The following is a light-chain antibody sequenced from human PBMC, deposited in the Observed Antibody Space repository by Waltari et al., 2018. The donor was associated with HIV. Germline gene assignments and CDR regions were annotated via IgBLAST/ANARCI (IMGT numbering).Light chain of an antibody. CDR2: AAS. J-gene: IGKJ1*01. CDR1: QIITTY. CDR3: QQSFTIPRT. Sequence: DIQMTQSPSSLSASVGDRVTITCRASQIITTYLNWYQQKPGRVPRVLIYAASSLQDVVPSRFSGSGSGTDFTLTIRSLQPEDSATYFCQQSFTIPRTFAQGTKVEIK. V-gene: IGKV1-39*01.